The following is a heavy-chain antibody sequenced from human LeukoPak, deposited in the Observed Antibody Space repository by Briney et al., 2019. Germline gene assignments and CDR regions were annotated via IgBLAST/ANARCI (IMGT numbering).Heavy chain of an antibody. J-gene: IGHJ4*02. CDR3: ASYYYYDSSGHNFDY. Sequence: PSETLSLTCTVSGGSISSSSYYWGWIRQPPGKGLEWIGSTYYSGSTYYNSPLKSRVTISVDTSKNQFSLKLSSVTAADTAMYYCASYYYYDSSGHNFDYWGQGTLVTVSS. CDR1: GGSISSSSYY. V-gene: IGHV4-39*01. D-gene: IGHD3-22*01. CDR2: TYYSGST.